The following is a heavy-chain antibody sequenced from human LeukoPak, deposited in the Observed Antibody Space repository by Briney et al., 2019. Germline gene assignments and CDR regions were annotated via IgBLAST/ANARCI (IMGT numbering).Heavy chain of an antibody. CDR2: ISPSVGTT. CDR3: ARIGDYGSGSEGFDP. D-gene: IGHD3-10*01. V-gene: IGHV1-46*04. J-gene: IGHJ5*02. Sequence: ASVKVSCKASGYTFTSYCIHWVRQAPGQGLEWMGIISPSVGTTTYAQKLQGRVTMTRDTSTSTVYMELRSLRSEDTAVYYCARIGDYGSGSEGFDPWGQGTLVTVSS. CDR1: GYTFTSYC.